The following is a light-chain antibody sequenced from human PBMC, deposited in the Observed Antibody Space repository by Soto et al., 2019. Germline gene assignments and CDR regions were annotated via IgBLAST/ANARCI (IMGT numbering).Light chain of an antibody. V-gene: IGKV3-20*01. CDR2: AIS. J-gene: IGKJ1*01. CDR1: HTISSSY. Sequence: ENVLTQSPGTLSLSPGQRATLSCRASHTISSSYLAWYQQKPGQAPRLLIYAISDRATGVPDRFRGSGSGTVFTLTITRLEPEDFAVYFCQQYDSSPLTFGQGTKVDIK. CDR3: QQYDSSPLT.